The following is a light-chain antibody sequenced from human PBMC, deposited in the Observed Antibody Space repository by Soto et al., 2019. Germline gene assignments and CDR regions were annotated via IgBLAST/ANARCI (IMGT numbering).Light chain of an antibody. CDR2: HAS. V-gene: IGKV1-5*03. CDR1: QSIRSW. CDR3: QQNNSYSYT. Sequence: DVQMTQAPSTLSTSVGLRVTITCRASQSIRSWLAGYQQKPGKAPKLLIYHASSLESGVPSRFSGSGSRTDFPLTTGSLQPDDLASYYFQQNNSYSYTFGQGTKRAIK. J-gene: IGKJ2*01.